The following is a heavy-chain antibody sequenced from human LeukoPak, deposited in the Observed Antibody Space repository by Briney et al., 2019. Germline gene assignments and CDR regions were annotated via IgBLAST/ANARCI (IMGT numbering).Heavy chain of an antibody. D-gene: IGHD3-22*01. V-gene: IGHV1-46*01. CDR1: GYTFTSYF. Sequence: GASVKVSRKASGYTFTSYFMHWVRQAPGQGLEWMGIINPSGGSTSYAQKFQGRVTMTRDTSTSTVYMELSSLRSEDTAVYYCARDPYDSSGSYLERYGMDVWGQGTTVTVSS. CDR3: ARDPYDSSGSYLERYGMDV. CDR2: INPSGGST. J-gene: IGHJ6*02.